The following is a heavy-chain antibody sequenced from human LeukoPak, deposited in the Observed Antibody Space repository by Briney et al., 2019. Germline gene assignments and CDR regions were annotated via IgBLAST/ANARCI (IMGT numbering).Heavy chain of an antibody. CDR1: GGSISSSNW. CDR2: IYHSGST. J-gene: IGHJ4*02. CDR3: ARSSIAAAGRPFDY. Sequence: SGTLSLTCAVSGGSISSSNWWSWVRPPPGKGLEWIGEIYHSGSTNYNPSLKSRVTISVDTSKNQFSLKLSSVTAADTAVYYCARSSIAAAGRPFDYWGQGTLVTVSS. V-gene: IGHV4-4*02. D-gene: IGHD6-13*01.